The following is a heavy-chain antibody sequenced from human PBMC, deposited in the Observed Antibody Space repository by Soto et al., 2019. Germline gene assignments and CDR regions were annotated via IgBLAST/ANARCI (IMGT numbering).Heavy chain of an antibody. CDR3: ARPSSTYYDFWSGYYPANYGMDV. D-gene: IGHD3-3*01. CDR2: ISAYNGNT. CDR1: GYTLPRYG. J-gene: IGHJ6*02. V-gene: IGHV1-18*01. Sequence: ASVTGSCKASGYTLPRYGSSWVRQATGQGLEWMGWISAYNGNTNYAQKLQGRVTMTTDTSTSTAYMELRSLRSDDTAVYYCARPSSTYYDFWSGYYPANYGMDVWGQGTTVTVSS.